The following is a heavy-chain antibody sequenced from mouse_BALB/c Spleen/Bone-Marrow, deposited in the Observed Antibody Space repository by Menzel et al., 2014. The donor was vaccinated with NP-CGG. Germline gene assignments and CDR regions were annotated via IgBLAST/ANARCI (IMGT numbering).Heavy chain of an antibody. CDR2: IHPGSGGT. CDR3: TRDWGLR. D-gene: IGHD3-1*01. J-gene: IGHJ2*01. V-gene: IGHV1-15*01. CDR1: GYTFTDYE. Sequence: VQVVESGAELVRPGASVKLSCKALGYTFTDYEMHWVKQTPVHGLEWIGVIHPGSGGTAYNQKFKGKATLTVDKSSTTAYMDLSSLTSEDSAVYYCTRDWGLRWGQGTTLTVSS.